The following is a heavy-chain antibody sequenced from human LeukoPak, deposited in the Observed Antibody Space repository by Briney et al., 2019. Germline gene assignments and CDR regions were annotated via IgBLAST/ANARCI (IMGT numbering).Heavy chain of an antibody. CDR1: GGSISSHY. Sequence: SETLSLTCTVSGGSISSHYWSWIRQPPGKGLEWIGYIYYSGSTNYNPSLKSRVTISVDTSKNLFSLKLSSVTAADTAVYYCAHTRTYYYDSSGYYLDYWGQGTLVTVSS. CDR3: AHTRTYYYDSSGYYLDY. J-gene: IGHJ4*02. V-gene: IGHV4-59*11. D-gene: IGHD3-22*01. CDR2: IYYSGST.